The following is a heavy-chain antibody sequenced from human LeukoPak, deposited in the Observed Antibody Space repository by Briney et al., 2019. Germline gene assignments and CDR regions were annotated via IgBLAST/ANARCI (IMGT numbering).Heavy chain of an antibody. CDR3: ARESDYYGSGSYSSGFDY. CDR2: ISYDGSNK. CDR1: GFTFSSYA. D-gene: IGHD3-10*01. J-gene: IGHJ4*02. V-gene: IGHV3-30-3*01. Sequence: PGGSLRLSCAASGFTFSSYAMHWVRQAPGKGLEWVAVISYDGSNKYYADSVKGRFTISRDNSKNTLYLQMNSLRAEDTAVYYCARESDYYGSGSYSSGFDYWGQGTLVTVSS.